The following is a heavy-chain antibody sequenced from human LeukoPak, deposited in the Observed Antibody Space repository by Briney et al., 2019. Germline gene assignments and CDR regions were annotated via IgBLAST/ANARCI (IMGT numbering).Heavy chain of an antibody. CDR1: GYNFNHFG. Sequence: ASVKVSCKACGYNFNHFGVTWVRQAPGQGLEWMGWISALTGDTNYAQKFQGRLTMTTDTSTDTAYMEMRSLRSDDTAVYYCAREATGRAFDPWGQGTLVIASS. V-gene: IGHV1-18*01. D-gene: IGHD1-14*01. CDR2: ISALTGDT. J-gene: IGHJ5*02. CDR3: AREATGRAFDP.